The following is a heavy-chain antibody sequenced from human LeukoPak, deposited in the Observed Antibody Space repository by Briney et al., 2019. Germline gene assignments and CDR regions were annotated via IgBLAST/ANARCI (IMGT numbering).Heavy chain of an antibody. D-gene: IGHD6-19*01. CDR1: GGSFSGHY. J-gene: IGHJ5*02. CDR3: ARGRGAVAGITP. Sequence: PSETLSLTCAVYGGSFSGHYWSWIRQPPGKGLEWIGEINHSGSTNYNPSLKSRVTISVDTSKNQFSLKLSSVTAADTAVYYCARGRGAVAGITPWGQGTLVTVSS. CDR2: INHSGST. V-gene: IGHV4-34*01.